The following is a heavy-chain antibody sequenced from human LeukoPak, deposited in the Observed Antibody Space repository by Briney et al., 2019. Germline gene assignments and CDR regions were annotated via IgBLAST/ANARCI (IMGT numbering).Heavy chain of an antibody. CDR3: ARGPSLTPVYYYYTDV. D-gene: IGHD1-14*01. V-gene: IGHV4-59*01. Sequence: SETLSLTCSVSGGSISSYYWSWIRQPPGKGLEWIGYIYYSGSTNYNPSLKSRVTISVDTSKNQFSLKLTSVTAADTAVYYCARGPSLTPVYYYYTDVWGKGTTVTVSS. CDR1: GGSISSYY. CDR2: IYYSGST. J-gene: IGHJ6*03.